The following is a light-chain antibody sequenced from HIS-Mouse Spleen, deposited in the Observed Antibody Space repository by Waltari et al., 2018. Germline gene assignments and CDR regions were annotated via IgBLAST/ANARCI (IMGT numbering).Light chain of an antibody. CDR2: GGS. Sequence: SYELTQPPSVSVSPGQTARITCSGDALPKKYAYWYQQKSGKAPVLVIYGGSKRPSGCPKSFSGSSSGTMATLTISGAQVEDEADYYCYSTDSSGNHRVFGGGTKLTVL. J-gene: IGLJ2*01. CDR1: ALPKKY. CDR3: YSTDSSGNHRV. V-gene: IGLV3-10*01.